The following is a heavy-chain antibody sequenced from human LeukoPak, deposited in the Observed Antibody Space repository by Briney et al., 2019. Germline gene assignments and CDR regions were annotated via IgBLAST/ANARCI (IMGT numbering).Heavy chain of an antibody. V-gene: IGHV3-53*01. CDR1: GFTVSSNY. D-gene: IGHD3-10*01. Sequence: GGSVTLSCAASGFTVSSNYMSGVRQAPGRGLEGVSVSYSGGCTYYADSVKGRFTISRDNSKNTLYLQMNSLRAEDTAVYYCARVLRVMVRGIGAFDIWGQGTMVTVSS. CDR2: SYSGGCT. J-gene: IGHJ3*02. CDR3: ARVLRVMVRGIGAFDI.